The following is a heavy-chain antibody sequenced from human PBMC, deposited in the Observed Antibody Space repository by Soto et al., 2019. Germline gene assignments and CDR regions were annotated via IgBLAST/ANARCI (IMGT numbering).Heavy chain of an antibody. CDR1: GYTFTGYY. Sequence: ASVKVSCKASGYTFTGYYMHWVRQAPGQGLEWMGWINPNSGGTNYAQKFQGWVTMTRDTSISTAYMELSRLRSDDTAVYYCARVGREDYGSSWGGFDIWGQGTMVTVSS. J-gene: IGHJ3*02. V-gene: IGHV1-2*04. CDR2: INPNSGGT. D-gene: IGHD6-6*01. CDR3: ARVGREDYGSSWGGFDI.